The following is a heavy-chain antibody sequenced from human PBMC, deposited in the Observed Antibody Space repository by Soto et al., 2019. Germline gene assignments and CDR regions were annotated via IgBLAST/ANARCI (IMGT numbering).Heavy chain of an antibody. CDR2: ISYDGITK. J-gene: IGHJ3*02. Sequence: GGSLRLSCAASGFTFSSYGMHWVRQAPGRGLEWVAVISYDGITKYYADSVKGRFAISRDNSKNTLYLQMNSLRAEDTAVYYCAKKHCTNGVCYSATWAFDIWGQGTMVTVSS. D-gene: IGHD2-8*01. V-gene: IGHV3-30*18. CDR3: AKKHCTNGVCYSATWAFDI. CDR1: GFTFSSYG.